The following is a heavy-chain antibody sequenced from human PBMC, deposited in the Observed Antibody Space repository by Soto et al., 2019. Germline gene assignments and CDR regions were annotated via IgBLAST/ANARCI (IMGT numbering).Heavy chain of an antibody. J-gene: IGHJ6*02. V-gene: IGHV1-69*06. CDR1: GGTFSSYA. CDR3: ARDRNPRWCGESDKGMDV. CDR2: IIPIFGTA. D-gene: IGHD3-10*01. Sequence: QVQLVQSGAEVKKPGSSVKVSCKASGGTFSSYAISWVRQAPGQGLEWMGGIIPIFGTANYAQKFQGRVTITADKATSTAYMALSSLRSEDTAVYYCARDRNPRWCGESDKGMDVWGQGTTVTVSS.